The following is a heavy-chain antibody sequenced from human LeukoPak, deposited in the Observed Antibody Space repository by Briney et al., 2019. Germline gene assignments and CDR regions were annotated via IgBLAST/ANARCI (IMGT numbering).Heavy chain of an antibody. CDR1: GFTFSSYG. J-gene: IGHJ3*02. V-gene: IGHV3-30*18. CDR2: ISYDGSNK. Sequence: GRSLRLSCAASGFTFSSYGMHWVRQAPGKGLEWVAVISYDGSNKYYADSVKGRFTISRDNSKNTLYLQMNSLRAEDTAVYYCAKARIFSDWSDAFDIWGQGTLVTVSS. CDR3: AKARIFSDWSDAFDI. D-gene: IGHD3/OR15-3a*01.